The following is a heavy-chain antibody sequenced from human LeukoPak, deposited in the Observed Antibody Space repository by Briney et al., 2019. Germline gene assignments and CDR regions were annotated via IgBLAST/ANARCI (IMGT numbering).Heavy chain of an antibody. V-gene: IGHV4-59*08. CDR3: ARRVYNRGLYDLGAFDL. CDR1: GGSLSSSY. Sequence: SETLSLTCTVSGGSLSSSYWSWIRQPPGGGLEWIGYSYYTGITNYSPALKSRVTISFATSKNQFSLNLRSVTATDTAVYYCARRVYNRGLYDLGAFDLWGQGTMVTVSS. CDR2: SYYTGIT. D-gene: IGHD2-8*01. J-gene: IGHJ3*01.